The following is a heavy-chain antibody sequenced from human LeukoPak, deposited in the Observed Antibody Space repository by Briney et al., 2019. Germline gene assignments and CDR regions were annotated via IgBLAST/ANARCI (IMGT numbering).Heavy chain of an antibody. CDR3: ARGRLDSRNYYFDY. D-gene: IGHD6-13*01. Sequence: SETLSLTCAVSGGSISNHHWWSWVRQPPGKGLEWIGEFHHSGSTNYNPPLKSRVTISLDTSKNQFSLKLRSVTAADTAVYYCARGRLDSRNYYFDYWGQGTLVTVSS. CDR1: GGSISNHHW. J-gene: IGHJ4*02. CDR2: FHHSGST. V-gene: IGHV4-4*02.